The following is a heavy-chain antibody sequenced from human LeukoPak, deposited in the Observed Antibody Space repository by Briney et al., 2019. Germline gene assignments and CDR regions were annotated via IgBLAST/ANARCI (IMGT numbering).Heavy chain of an antibody. J-gene: IGHJ4*02. Sequence: PGGSLRLSCAASGFSFSSYGMHWVRQAPGKGLKWVAFIRYDGSNKYYADSVKGRFTISRDNSNNTLYLQMNSLRGEDTAVYYCAKWRGEGIAVSPGTDYWGQGTLVTVSS. CDR1: GFSFSSYG. CDR3: AKWRGEGIAVSPGTDY. D-gene: IGHD6-19*01. V-gene: IGHV3-30*02. CDR2: IRYDGSNK.